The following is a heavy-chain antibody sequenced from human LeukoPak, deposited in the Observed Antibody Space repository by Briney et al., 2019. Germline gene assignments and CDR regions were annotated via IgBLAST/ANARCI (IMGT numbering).Heavy chain of an antibody. CDR2: FDHEDGET. CDR1: GYTLTELS. V-gene: IGHV1-24*01. CDR3: ATDATFTTSFDAFDI. Sequence: ASVKVCCKVSGYTLTELSMHWMRQDPGQGLEWMGGFDHEDGETICAQKFQGRVTMTEDTSTDTAYMELSSLRSEDTAVYYCATDATFTTSFDAFDIRGQGTMVTVSS. J-gene: IGHJ3*02. D-gene: IGHD4-17*01.